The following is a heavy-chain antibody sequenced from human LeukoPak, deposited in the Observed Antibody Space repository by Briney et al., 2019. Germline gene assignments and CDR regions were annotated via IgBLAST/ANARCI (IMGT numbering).Heavy chain of an antibody. J-gene: IGHJ4*02. CDR2: IYSGGST. D-gene: IGHD6-13*01. CDR1: GFTVSSNY. V-gene: IGHV3-53*01. CDR3: ARGSSIAAAGDYFDC. Sequence: GGSLRLSCAASGFTVSSNYMSWVRQAPGKGLEWVSVIYSGGSTYYADSVKGRFTISGDNSKNTLYLQMNSLRAEDTAVYYCARGSSIAAAGDYFDCWGQGTLVTVSS.